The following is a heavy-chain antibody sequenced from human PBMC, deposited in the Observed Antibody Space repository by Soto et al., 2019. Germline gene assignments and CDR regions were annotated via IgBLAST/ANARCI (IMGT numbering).Heavy chain of an antibody. Sequence: QVHLVQSGAEVKKPGASVKVSCKGSGYDFTTYGITWVRHAPGQGLEWMAWISAHNGNTDYAQKLQGRVTVTRDTSTSKAYMELRSLRSDDTAVYYCARGRYGDYWGQGALVTVSS. CDR3: ARGRYGDY. D-gene: IGHD1-1*01. CDR2: ISAHNGNT. J-gene: IGHJ4*02. CDR1: GYDFTTYG. V-gene: IGHV1-18*01.